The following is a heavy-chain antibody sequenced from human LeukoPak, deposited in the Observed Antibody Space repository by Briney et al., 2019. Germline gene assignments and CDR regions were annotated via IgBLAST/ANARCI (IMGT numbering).Heavy chain of an antibody. V-gene: IGHV3-48*01. Sequence: GGSLRLSCAASGFTFRNYLMNWVRQAPGKGLEWVSFISSTGGTIYYADSVKGRFTVSRDNGKNSLLLQMNSLRAEDTALYYCARGSGYSGYDFDYWGQGTLVTVSS. CDR1: GFTFRNYL. CDR3: ARGSGYSGYDFDY. D-gene: IGHD5-12*01. CDR2: ISSTGGTI. J-gene: IGHJ4*02.